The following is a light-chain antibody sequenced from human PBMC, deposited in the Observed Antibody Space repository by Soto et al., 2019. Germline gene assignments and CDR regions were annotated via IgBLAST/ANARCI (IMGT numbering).Light chain of an antibody. CDR3: QQYYDYPPLI. J-gene: IGKJ4*01. CDR2: GAS. Sequence: EIVMTQSPATLSVSPGERATLSCRASRNINRKLAWYQQKPGQAPRLLISGASTRATGIPARFSGSGSGTEFTLTVRILQSEDFAVYYCQQYYDYPPLIFGGGTKVEIK. CDR1: RNINRK. V-gene: IGKV3-15*01.